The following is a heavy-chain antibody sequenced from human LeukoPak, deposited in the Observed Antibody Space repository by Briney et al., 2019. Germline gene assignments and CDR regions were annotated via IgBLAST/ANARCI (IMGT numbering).Heavy chain of an antibody. CDR1: GGSMSDYY. V-gene: IGHV4-59*01. CDR2: IYYSGST. Sequence: SETLSLTCTVSGGSMSDYYWSWIRQPPGKGLEWIGYIYYSGSTNYNPSLKSRVTISVDTSKNQFSLKLSSVTAADTAVYYCARVGRYGYNLEYFDYWGQGTLVTVSS. J-gene: IGHJ4*02. D-gene: IGHD5-24*01. CDR3: ARVGRYGYNLEYFDY.